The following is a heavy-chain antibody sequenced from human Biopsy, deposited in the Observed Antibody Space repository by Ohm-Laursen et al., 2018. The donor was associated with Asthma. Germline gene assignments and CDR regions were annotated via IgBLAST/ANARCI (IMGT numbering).Heavy chain of an antibody. Sequence: SLRLSCAASGTHFGSYNMHWARQAPGKGLEWVAVITFDGSTQHYGDSVKGRFTISRDNSKNMLFLQMNSLRAEDTAVYYCSKDTLGYYFDIWGQGTQVSVSS. CDR3: SKDTLGYYFDI. V-gene: IGHV3-30-3*01. D-gene: IGHD6-13*01. CDR1: GTHFGSYN. CDR2: ITFDGSTQ. J-gene: IGHJ4*02.